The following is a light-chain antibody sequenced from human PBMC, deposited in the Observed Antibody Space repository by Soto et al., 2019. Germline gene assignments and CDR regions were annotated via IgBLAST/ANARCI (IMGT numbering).Light chain of an antibody. Sequence: DIQMTQSPSTLSASVGDRVTITCRASQSISSLLAWYQQKPGKAPKLLIYDVSNLESVVPSRFSGSGSGTEFTLTISILQPDDVATYYCQQYDAFWTFGQGTKVEIK. J-gene: IGKJ1*01. CDR1: QSISSL. CDR2: DVS. CDR3: QQYDAFWT. V-gene: IGKV1-5*01.